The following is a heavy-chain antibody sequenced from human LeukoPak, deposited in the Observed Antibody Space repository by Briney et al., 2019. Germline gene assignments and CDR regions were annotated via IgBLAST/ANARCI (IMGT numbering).Heavy chain of an antibody. Sequence: GGSLRLSCAASGFTFSSYAMSWVRQAPGKGLEWVSAISGRGGSTYYADSVKGRFTISRDNSKNTLYLQMNSLRAEDTAVYYCATRGITMIVVVITSYFDYWGQGTLVTVSS. D-gene: IGHD3-22*01. J-gene: IGHJ4*02. V-gene: IGHV3-23*01. CDR3: ATRGITMIVVVITSYFDY. CDR2: ISGRGGST. CDR1: GFTFSSYA.